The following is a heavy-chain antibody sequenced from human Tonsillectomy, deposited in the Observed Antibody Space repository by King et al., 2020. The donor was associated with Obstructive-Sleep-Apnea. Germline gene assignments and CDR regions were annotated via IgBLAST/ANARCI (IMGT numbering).Heavy chain of an antibody. V-gene: IGHV3-30*04. Sequence: VQLVESGGGVVQPGRSLRLSCAASGFTFSTYEMHWVRQAPGKGLEGVAVISYDGSDKYYADSVKGRFTISRDNSKNPLALQMNSLTPEDTAVVYCATYGDYPGSSFDYWGQGPLVTVSS. J-gene: IGHJ4*02. CDR2: ISYDGSDK. CDR1: GFTFSTYE. D-gene: IGHD4-17*01. CDR3: ATYGDYPGSSFDY.